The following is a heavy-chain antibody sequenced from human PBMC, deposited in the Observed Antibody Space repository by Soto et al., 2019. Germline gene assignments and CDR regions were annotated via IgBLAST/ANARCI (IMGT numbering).Heavy chain of an antibody. V-gene: IGHV1-18*04. J-gene: IGHJ4*02. CDR1: GYTFTSHG. CDR3: ARATPGYYDILTGLTSFDY. Sequence: GASVKVSCKASGYTFTSHGISWVRQAPGQGLEWMGWISAYNGNTNYAQKLQGRVTMTTDTSTSTAYMELRSLRSDDTAVYYCARATPGYYDILTGLTSFDYWGQGTLVTVSS. D-gene: IGHD3-9*01. CDR2: ISAYNGNT.